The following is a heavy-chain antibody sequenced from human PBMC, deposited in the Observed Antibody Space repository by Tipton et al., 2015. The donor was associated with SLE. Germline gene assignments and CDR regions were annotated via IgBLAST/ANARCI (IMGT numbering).Heavy chain of an antibody. Sequence: SLRLSCAASGFIVTHNYMSWVRQAPGKGLEWVSLIYTDGTTYYADSAKGRFSISRDNSKNTLYLQMDSLRAEDTALYYCARDLAGGNYWGQGTLVTVSS. V-gene: IGHV3-53*05. CDR2: IYTDGTT. J-gene: IGHJ4*02. D-gene: IGHD2-15*01. CDR3: ARDLAGGNY. CDR1: GFIVTHNY.